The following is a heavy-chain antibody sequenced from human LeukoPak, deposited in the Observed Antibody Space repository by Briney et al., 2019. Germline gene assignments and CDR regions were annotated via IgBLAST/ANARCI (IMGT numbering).Heavy chain of an antibody. D-gene: IGHD6-19*01. Sequence: SETLSLTCAVYGGSFSGYYWSWIRQPPGKGLEWIGEINHSGSTNYNPSLKSRVTISVDTSKNRFSLKLSSVTAADTAVYYCARGSEALSVAGKIDYWGQGTLVTVSS. CDR2: INHSGST. CDR1: GGSFSGYY. CDR3: ARGSEALSVAGKIDY. J-gene: IGHJ4*02. V-gene: IGHV4-34*01.